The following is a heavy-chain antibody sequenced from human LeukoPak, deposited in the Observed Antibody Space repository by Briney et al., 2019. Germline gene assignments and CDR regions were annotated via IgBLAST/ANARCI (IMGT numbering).Heavy chain of an antibody. V-gene: IGHV4-34*01. CDR3: ARQETATYYDFWSGYLGYFDY. J-gene: IGHJ4*02. CDR1: GGSFSGYY. Sequence: SETLSLTCAVYGGSFSGYYWSWIRQPPGKGLEWIGEINHSGSTYYNPSLKSRVTISVDTSKNQFSLKLSSVTAADTAVYYCARQETATYYDFWSGYLGYFDYWGREPWSPSPQ. CDR2: INHSGST. D-gene: IGHD3-3*01.